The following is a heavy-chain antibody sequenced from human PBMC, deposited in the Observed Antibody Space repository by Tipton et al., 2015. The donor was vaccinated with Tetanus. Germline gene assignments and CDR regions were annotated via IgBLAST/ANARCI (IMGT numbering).Heavy chain of an antibody. CDR1: GFIFSSYG. D-gene: IGHD2-15*01. CDR2: SWYDGTDQ. J-gene: IGHJ4*02. Sequence: SGFIFSSYGIHWVRQAPGKGLEWVAVSWYDGTDQYYADSVKGRFTLSRDNSKNTLYLQMSSLRAEDTALYYCAREADCSGGSCFSGDFDNWGQGTQVTVSS. CDR3: AREADCSGGSCFSGDFDN. V-gene: IGHV3-33*01.